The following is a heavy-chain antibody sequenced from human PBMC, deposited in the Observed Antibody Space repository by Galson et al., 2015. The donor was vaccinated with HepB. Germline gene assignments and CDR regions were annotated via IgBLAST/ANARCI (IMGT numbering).Heavy chain of an antibody. D-gene: IGHD3-10*01. Sequence: SLRLSCAASGFTFGDYAMSWVRQAPGKGLEWVGFIRSKAYGGTTEYAASVKGRFTISRDDSKSIAYLQMNSLKTEDTAVYYCTRVNQDITMVRGVSGYWGQGTLVTVSS. CDR2: IRSKAYGGTT. J-gene: IGHJ4*02. CDR1: GFTFGDYA. CDR3: TRVNQDITMVRGVSGY. V-gene: IGHV3-49*04.